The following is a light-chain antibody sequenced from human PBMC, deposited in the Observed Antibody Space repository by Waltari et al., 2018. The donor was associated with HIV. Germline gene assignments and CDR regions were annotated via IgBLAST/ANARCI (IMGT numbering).Light chain of an antibody. Sequence: QSALTQPASVSGSPGQSITISCTGTTSDVGGYDYVSWYQQHPGKAPKLRIFEVTFRPSGVSHRFSGAKSGNTASLTISGLQAEDEADYYCTSYRSGSTLVVGGGTKVTVL. J-gene: IGLJ2*01. V-gene: IGLV2-14*01. CDR1: TSDVGGYDY. CDR3: TSYRSGSTLV. CDR2: EVT.